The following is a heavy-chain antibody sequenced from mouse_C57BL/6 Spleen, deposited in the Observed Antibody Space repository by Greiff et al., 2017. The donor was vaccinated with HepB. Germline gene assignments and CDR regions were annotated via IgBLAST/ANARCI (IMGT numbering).Heavy chain of an antibody. CDR2: INPYNGGT. V-gene: IGHV1-19*01. Sequence: VQLQQSGPVLVKPGASVKMSCKASGYTFTDYYMNWVKQSHGKSLEWIGVINPYNGGTSYNQKFKGKATLTVDKSSSTAYMELNSLTSEDSAVYYYARSRDYDGGTGFAYWGQGTLVTVSA. D-gene: IGHD2-4*01. CDR1: GYTFTDYY. CDR3: ARSRDYDGGTGFAY. J-gene: IGHJ3*01.